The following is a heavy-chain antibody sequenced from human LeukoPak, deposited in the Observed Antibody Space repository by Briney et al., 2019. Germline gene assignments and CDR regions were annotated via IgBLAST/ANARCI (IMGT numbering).Heavy chain of an antibody. CDR1: GGSFSGYY. CDR2: INHSGST. J-gene: IGHJ4*02. D-gene: IGHD3-22*01. V-gene: IGHV4-34*01. CDR3: ARDRYYDSSGYYGHYFDY. Sequence: SETLSLTCAVYGGSFSGYYWSWIRQPPGKGLEWIGEINHSGSTNYNPSLKSRVTISVDTSKNQFSLKLSSMTAADTAVYYCARDRYYDSSGYYGHYFDYWGQGTLVTVSS.